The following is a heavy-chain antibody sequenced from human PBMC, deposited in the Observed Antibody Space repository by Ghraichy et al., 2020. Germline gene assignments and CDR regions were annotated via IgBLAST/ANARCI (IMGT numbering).Heavy chain of an antibody. J-gene: IGHJ4*02. D-gene: IGHD2-15*01. CDR3: ARSYCSGGSCYFEIDY. V-gene: IGHV1-18*01. CDR1: GYTFTSYG. CDR2: ISAYNGDT. Sequence: ASVKVSCKASGYTFTSYGISWVRQAPGQGLEWMGWISAYNGDTNYAQKLQGRVTMTTDTSTSTAYMELRSLRSDDTAVYYCARSYCSGGSCYFEIDYWGQGTLVTVSS.